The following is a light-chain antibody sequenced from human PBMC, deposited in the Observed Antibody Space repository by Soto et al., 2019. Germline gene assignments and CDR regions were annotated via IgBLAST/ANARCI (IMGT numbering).Light chain of an antibody. CDR2: GAS. V-gene: IGKV1-9*01. CDR3: QQLASRRFS. J-gene: IGKJ2*01. Sequence: FYKSPSSRSVNDRDRGSISCRASQGKNTFVAWYPQRSGKAPKLLIYGASTLHSGVQSRFSGSGAGTEFTLTISGLQTEDVITASCQQLASRRFSFCQGT. CDR1: QGKNTF.